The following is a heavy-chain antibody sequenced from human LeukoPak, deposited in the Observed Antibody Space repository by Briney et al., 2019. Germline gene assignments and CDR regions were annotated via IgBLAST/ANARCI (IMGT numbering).Heavy chain of an antibody. J-gene: IGHJ3*02. Sequence: GGSVKVSCKASGYTFTGYYMHWVRQAPGQGLEWMGWINPNSGGTNYAQKFQGRVTMTRDTSISTAYMELSRLRSDDTAVYYCARVSGSSWYRHDAFDIWGQGTMVTVSS. CDR1: GYTFTGYY. D-gene: IGHD6-13*01. CDR2: INPNSGGT. CDR3: ARVSGSSWYRHDAFDI. V-gene: IGHV1-2*02.